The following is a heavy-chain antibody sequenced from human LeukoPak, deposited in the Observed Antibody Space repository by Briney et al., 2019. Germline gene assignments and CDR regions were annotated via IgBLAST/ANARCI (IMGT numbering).Heavy chain of an antibody. CDR1: GFSFSTYV. CDR3: AKLGFLTGSFDS. J-gene: IGHJ4*02. Sequence: GGSLRLSCAGSGFSFSTYVLSWVRQAPGKGLEWVSSLSHSGGSAYYTDSVKGRFTISRDNSKNTLYLHMNSLRVGDTAVYFCAKLGFLTGSFDSWGQGTLVSVSS. V-gene: IGHV3-23*01. D-gene: IGHD3-9*01. CDR2: LSHSGGSA.